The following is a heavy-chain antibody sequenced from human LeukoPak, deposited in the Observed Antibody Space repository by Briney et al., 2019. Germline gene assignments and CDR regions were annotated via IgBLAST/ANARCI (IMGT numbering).Heavy chain of an antibody. CDR1: GGSMSSSSYY. V-gene: IGHV4-39*02. CDR2: IRDRGTT. D-gene: IGHD6-13*01. J-gene: IGHJ4*02. Sequence: SETLSLTCTVSGGSMSSSSYYWGWIRQPPGKGLEWIGTIRDRGTTYYNTSLKSRVTISLDASENFFSLKLSSVTAADTAVYYCARRTAYFAAGTDYWGQGTLVTVSS. CDR3: ARRTAYFAAGTDY.